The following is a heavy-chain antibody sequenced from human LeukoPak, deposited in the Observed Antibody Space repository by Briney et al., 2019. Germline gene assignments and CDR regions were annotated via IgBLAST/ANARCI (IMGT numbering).Heavy chain of an antibody. Sequence: PSETLSLTCAVYGVSFSGSYWSWIRQPPGKGLEWIGEINHSGSTNYNPSLKSRVTISVDTSKNQFSLKLSSVTAADTAVYYCARGSDFWSGYYPFDYWGQGTLVTVSS. V-gene: IGHV4-34*01. J-gene: IGHJ4*02. CDR3: ARGSDFWSGYYPFDY. D-gene: IGHD3-3*01. CDR2: INHSGST. CDR1: GVSFSGSY.